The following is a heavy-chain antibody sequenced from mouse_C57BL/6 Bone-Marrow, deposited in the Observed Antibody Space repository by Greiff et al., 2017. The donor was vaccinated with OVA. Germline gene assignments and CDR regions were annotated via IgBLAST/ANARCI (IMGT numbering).Heavy chain of an antibody. CDR2: ISSGSSTI. D-gene: IGHD2-4*01. V-gene: IGHV5-17*01. Sequence: DVKLVESGGGLVKPGGSLKLSCAASGFTFSDYGMHWVRQAPEKGLEWVAYISSGSSTIYYADTVKGRFTISRDNAKNTLFLQMTSLRSEDTAMYYCARGIRAWFAYWGQGTLVTVSA. CDR3: ARGIRAWFAY. CDR1: GFTFSDYG. J-gene: IGHJ3*01.